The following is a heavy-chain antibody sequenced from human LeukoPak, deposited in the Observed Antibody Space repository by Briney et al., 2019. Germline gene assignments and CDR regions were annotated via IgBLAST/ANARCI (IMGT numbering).Heavy chain of an antibody. D-gene: IGHD3-22*01. Sequence: ASVKVSCKASGYTFTSYGISWVRQAPGQGLEWMGWISAYNGNTNYAQKLQGRVTMTTDTSTSTAYMELRSLTSDDTAVYYGGRFYYDRSGPGEDVFDIGGQGTMVTVFS. J-gene: IGHJ3*02. V-gene: IGHV1-18*01. CDR2: ISAYNGNT. CDR1: GYTFTSYG. CDR3: GRFYYDRSGPGEDVFDI.